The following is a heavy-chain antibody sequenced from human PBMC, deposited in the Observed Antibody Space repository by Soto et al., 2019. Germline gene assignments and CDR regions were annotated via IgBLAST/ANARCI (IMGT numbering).Heavy chain of an antibody. CDR3: SRLVYDTRLNYMYFDF. V-gene: IGHV4-4*02. CDR1: GVSISSGNW. Sequence: SETLSLTCAVSGVSISSGNWWTWVRQTPQRGLEYIGEIFHDGTANYYPSFERRVAISVDTSKNQFSLKLTSVTAADTAIYFCSRLVYDTRLNYMYFDFWGRGALVTVSS. D-gene: IGHD3-10*01. CDR2: IFHDGTA. J-gene: IGHJ4*02.